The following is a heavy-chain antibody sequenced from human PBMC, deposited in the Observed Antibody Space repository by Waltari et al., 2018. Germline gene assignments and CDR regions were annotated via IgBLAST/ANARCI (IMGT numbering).Heavy chain of an antibody. J-gene: IGHJ3*02. CDR3: ARGYGDYELDAFDI. V-gene: IGHV3-7*01. D-gene: IGHD4-17*01. CDR1: GFTFSSYW. CDR2: IKQDGSEK. Sequence: EVQLVESGGGLVQPGGSLRLSCAASGFTFSSYWMRWVRQAPGKGLEWVANIKQDGSEKYYVDSVKGRFTISRDNAKNSLYLQMNSLRAEDTAVYYCARGYGDYELDAFDIWGQGTMVTVSS.